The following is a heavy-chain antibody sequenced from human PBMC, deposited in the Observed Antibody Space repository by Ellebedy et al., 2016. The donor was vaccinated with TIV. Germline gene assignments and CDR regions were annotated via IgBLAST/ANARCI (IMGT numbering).Heavy chain of an antibody. J-gene: IGHJ6*02. Sequence: PGGSLRLSCATSGFTFSTYWMSWVRQTPGKGLEWVANIKQDGSERYYVDSVKGRFTISRDSAKSSLYLQMNSLRAEDTAVYYCAGSHSGDTGMVLSYFYYGLDVWGQGTAVTVSS. CDR1: GFTFSTYW. D-gene: IGHD5-18*01. CDR2: IKQDGSER. V-gene: IGHV3-7*04. CDR3: AGSHSGDTGMVLSYFYYGLDV.